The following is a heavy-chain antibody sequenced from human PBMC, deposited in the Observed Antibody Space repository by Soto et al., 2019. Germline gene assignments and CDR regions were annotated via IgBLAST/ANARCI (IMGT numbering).Heavy chain of an antibody. CDR2: IYHGGGT. V-gene: IGHV4-4*02. D-gene: IGHD6-19*01. CDR3: ASRVAGILSFDY. J-gene: IGHJ4*02. CDR1: GGSISSSKW. Sequence: QVQLQESGPGLVKPSGTLSLTCAVSGGSISSSKWWSWVRQPPGKGLEWIGEIYHGGGTNYSPSLKRRVTISVDKSKNQFFLKLTSVTAADTAVYYCASRVAGILSFDYWGQGTLVTVSS.